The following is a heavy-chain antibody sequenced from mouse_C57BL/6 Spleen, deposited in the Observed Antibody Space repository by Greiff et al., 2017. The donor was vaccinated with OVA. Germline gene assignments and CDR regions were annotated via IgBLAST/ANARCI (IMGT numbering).Heavy chain of an antibody. CDR1: GYTFTSYW. CDR3: ARSNYLGGFDY. D-gene: IGHD1-1*01. CDR2: IYPGSGST. Sequence: QVQLQQPGAELVKPGASVKMSCKASGYTFTSYWITWVKQRPGQGLEWIGDIYPGSGSTNYNEKLKSKATLTVDTSSSTAYMHLSSLTSEDAAVYYCARSNYLGGFDYWGQGTTLTVSS. V-gene: IGHV1-55*01. J-gene: IGHJ2*01.